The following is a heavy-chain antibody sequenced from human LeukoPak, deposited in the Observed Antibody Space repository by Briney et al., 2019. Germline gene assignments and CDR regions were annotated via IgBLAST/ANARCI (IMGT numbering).Heavy chain of an antibody. V-gene: IGHV4-31*03. D-gene: IGHD3-22*01. Sequence: PSETLSLTCTVSGGSISSGNYYWSWIRQHPGKGLEWIGYIHHSGSTYYNPSLKSRVIISVDTSKNQFSLKLSSVTAADTAVYYCARVPDDTSGLRRWYFDLWGRGTLVSVSS. CDR2: IHHSGST. CDR1: GGSISSGNYY. CDR3: ARVPDDTSGLRRWYFDL. J-gene: IGHJ2*01.